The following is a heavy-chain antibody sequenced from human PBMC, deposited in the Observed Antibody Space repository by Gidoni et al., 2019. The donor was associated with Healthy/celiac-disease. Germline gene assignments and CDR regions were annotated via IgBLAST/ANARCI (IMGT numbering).Heavy chain of an antibody. CDR3: ARDGIVLRYFDWLGY. J-gene: IGHJ4*02. Sequence: QVQLVESGGGVVQPGRSLTLACAASGFTFSSYAMHWVRQAPGKGLGGVAVISYDGSNQYYADSVKGRFTISMDNSKNTLYLQMNSLRAEDTAVYYCARDGIVLRYFDWLGYCGQGTLVTVSS. CDR1: GFTFSSYA. D-gene: IGHD3-9*01. V-gene: IGHV3-30*01. CDR2: ISYDGSNQ.